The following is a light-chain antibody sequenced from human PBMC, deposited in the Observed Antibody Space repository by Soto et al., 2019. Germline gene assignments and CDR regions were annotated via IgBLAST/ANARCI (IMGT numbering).Light chain of an antibody. J-gene: IGLJ2*01. V-gene: IGLV1-44*01. Sequence: QAVVTQPPSASGTPGQRVTISCSGSSSNIRSNTVNWYQQLPGTAPKLVIYSNNQRPSGVPDRFSGSKSGTSASLAISGLQSEDEADYYCVAWDDSLNGYVVFGGGTKLTVL. CDR1: SSNIRSNT. CDR2: SNN. CDR3: VAWDDSLNGYVV.